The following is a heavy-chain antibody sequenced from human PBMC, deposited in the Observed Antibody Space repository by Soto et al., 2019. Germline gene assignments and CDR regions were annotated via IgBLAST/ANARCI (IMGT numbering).Heavy chain of an antibody. CDR3: ARVKTVGSYMDV. J-gene: IGHJ6*03. Sequence: SETLSLTCTVSGGSISSSSYYWGWIRQPPGKGLEWIGSIYYSGSTYYNPSLKSRVTISVDTSKNQFSLKLSSVTAADTAVYYCARVKTVGSYMDVWGKGTTVTVSS. CDR2: IYYSGST. CDR1: GGSISSSSYY. D-gene: IGHD4-4*01. V-gene: IGHV4-39*01.